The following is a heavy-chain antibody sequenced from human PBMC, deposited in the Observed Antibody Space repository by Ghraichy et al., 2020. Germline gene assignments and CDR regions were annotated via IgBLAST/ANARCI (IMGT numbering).Heavy chain of an antibody. CDR2: IKSKTDGGTT. J-gene: IGHJ6*02. CDR1: GFTFSNAW. CDR3: TTVILLARSGGSCYYYYGMDV. Sequence: GGSLRLSCAASGFTFSNAWMSWVRQAPGKGLEWVGRIKSKTDGGTTDYAAPVKGSFTISRDDSKNMLYLQMNSLKTEDTAVYYCTTVILLARSGGSCYYYYGMDVWGQGTTVTVSS. V-gene: IGHV3-15*01. D-gene: IGHD2-15*01.